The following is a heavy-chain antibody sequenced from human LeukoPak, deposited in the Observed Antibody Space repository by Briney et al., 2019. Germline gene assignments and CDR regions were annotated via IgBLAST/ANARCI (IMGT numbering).Heavy chain of an antibody. V-gene: IGHV1-8*01. CDR1: GYRFSNYD. CDR2: MNPKSYNR. CDR3: ASGPALAEEKNGVADY. J-gene: IGHJ4*02. D-gene: IGHD2-8*01. Sequence: GASVKVSCEASGYRFSNYDINWLRQATGQGLEYMGWMNPKSYNRGYAQKFQGRLIMTRDTSKNTAYMELSSLRSEDTAVYYCASGPALAEEKNGVADYWGQGTLVTVSS.